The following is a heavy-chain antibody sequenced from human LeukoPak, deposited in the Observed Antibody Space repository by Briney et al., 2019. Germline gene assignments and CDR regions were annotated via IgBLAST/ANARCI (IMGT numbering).Heavy chain of an antibody. CDR2: INPNSGGT. V-gene: IGHV1-2*02. Sequence: ASVTVSCKASGYTFTGYYMHWVRQAPGQGLEWMGWINPNSGGTNYAQKFQGRVTMTRDTSISTAYMELSRLRSDDTAVYYCARVMRHGAGVFDYWGQGTLVTVSS. J-gene: IGHJ4*02. CDR1: GYTFTGYY. D-gene: IGHD3-16*01. CDR3: ARVMRHGAGVFDY.